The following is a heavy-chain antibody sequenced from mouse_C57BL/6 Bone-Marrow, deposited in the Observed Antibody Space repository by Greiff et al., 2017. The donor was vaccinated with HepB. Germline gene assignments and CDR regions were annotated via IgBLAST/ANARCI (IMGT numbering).Heavy chain of an antibody. V-gene: IGHV1-69*01. J-gene: IGHJ1*03. CDR1: GYTFTSYW. D-gene: IGHD2-2*01. Sequence: VQLQQPGAELVMPGASVKLSCKASGYTFTSYWLHWVKQRPGQGLEWIGELDPSDSYTNYTQKFKGKSTLTVDKSSSTAYMQLSSLTSEDSAVYYCAMGGDDVGYCEVWGTGTTVTVSS. CDR3: AMGGDDVGYCEV. CDR2: LDPSDSYT.